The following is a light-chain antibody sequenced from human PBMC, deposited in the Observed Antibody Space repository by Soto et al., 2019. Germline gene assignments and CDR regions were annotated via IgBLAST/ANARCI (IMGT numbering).Light chain of an antibody. Sequence: ILLTQSQGTLSLSPGEIATLSCIASQSVNSNFLAWYQQKPGQAPRLLISGASNRATGIPDRFSGSGSGTDFTLTISRLEPEDFAVYYCQQYGNSPRTFGQGTKVDIK. CDR2: GAS. J-gene: IGKJ1*01. V-gene: IGKV3-20*01. CDR3: QQYGNSPRT. CDR1: QSVNSNF.